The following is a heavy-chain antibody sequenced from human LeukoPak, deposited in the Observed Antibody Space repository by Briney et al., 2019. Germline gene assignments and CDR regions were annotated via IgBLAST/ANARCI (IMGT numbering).Heavy chain of an antibody. CDR3: ARGTGYSSSWYEDY. CDR1: GGSISSGGYY. CDR2: IYYSGST. D-gene: IGHD6-13*01. Sequence: PSETLSLTCTVSGGSISSGGYYWSWIRQHPGKGLEWIGCIYYSGSTYYNPSLKSRVTISVDTSKNQFSLKLSSVTAADTAVYYCARGTGYSSSWYEDYWGQGTLVTVSS. J-gene: IGHJ4*02. V-gene: IGHV4-31*03.